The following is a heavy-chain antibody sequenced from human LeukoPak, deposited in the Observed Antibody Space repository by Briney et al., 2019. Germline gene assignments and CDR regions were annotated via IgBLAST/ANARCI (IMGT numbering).Heavy chain of an antibody. CDR2: IKSKVDGGTT. J-gene: IGHJ4*02. CDR1: GFTFRSNA. V-gene: IGHV3-15*01. CDR3: TKDPPLTGGVYSAH. D-gene: IGHD7-27*01. Sequence: GGSLRLSCAASGFTFRSNAMSWARQAPGKGLRWVARIKSKVDGGTTDYAAPVKGRFTISRDDSKNTLYLQMSSLKTEDTAIYYCTKDPPLTGGVYSAHWGQGTLVTVSS.